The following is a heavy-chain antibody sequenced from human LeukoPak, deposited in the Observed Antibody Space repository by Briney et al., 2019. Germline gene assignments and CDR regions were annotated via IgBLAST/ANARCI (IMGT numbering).Heavy chain of an antibody. CDR2: FWIDGTT. Sequence: GGSLRLSCAASGFTVSNNYMSWVRQAPGKGLEWVSVFWIDGTTHHADSVKGRFTISRDSSKNTLYLQMNSLRPEDTAVYYCATKYGENWGQGTLVTVSS. CDR1: GFTVSNNY. CDR3: ATKYGEN. J-gene: IGHJ4*02. V-gene: IGHV3-53*05. D-gene: IGHD4/OR15-4a*01.